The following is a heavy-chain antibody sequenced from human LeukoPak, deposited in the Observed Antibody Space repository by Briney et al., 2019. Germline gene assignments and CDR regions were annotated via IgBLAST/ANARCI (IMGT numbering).Heavy chain of an antibody. CDR2: INTNTGNP. V-gene: IGHV7-4-1*02. CDR1: GYTFTSYA. J-gene: IGHJ4*02. Sequence: GASVKVSCKASGYTFTSYAMNWVRQAPGQGLEWMGWINTNTGNPTYAQGFTGRFVFSLDTSVSTAYLQISSLKAEDTAVYYCARSRRIVATIGTGGLGYWGQGTLVTVSS. D-gene: IGHD5-12*01. CDR3: ARSRRIVATIGTGGLGY.